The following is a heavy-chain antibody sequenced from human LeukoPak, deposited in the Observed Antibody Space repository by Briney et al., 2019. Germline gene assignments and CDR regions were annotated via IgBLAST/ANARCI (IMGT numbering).Heavy chain of an antibody. D-gene: IGHD3-9*01. CDR1: GGTFSSYA. J-gene: IGHJ4*02. V-gene: IGHV1-69*04. Sequence: SVKVSCKASGGTFSSYAISWVRQAPGQGLEWMGRIIPILGIANYAQKFQGRVTITADKSTSTAYMELSSLRSEDTAVYYCARDGPYYDILTGYIPFDYGGQGSLVTVSS. CDR3: ARDGPYYDILTGYIPFDY. CDR2: IIPILGIA.